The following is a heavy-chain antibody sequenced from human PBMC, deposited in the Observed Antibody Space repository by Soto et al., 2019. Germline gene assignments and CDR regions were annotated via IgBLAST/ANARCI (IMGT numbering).Heavy chain of an antibody. J-gene: IGHJ5*02. CDR2: ISAYNGDT. D-gene: IGHD3-22*01. Sequence: GASVKVSCKASGGTFSSYTISWVRQAPGQGLEWMGWISAYNGDTNYAQKLQGRVTMTTDTSTSTAYMELRSLRSDDTAVYYCARDYQLLCIDPWGQGTLVTVSS. V-gene: IGHV1-18*01. CDR3: ARDYQLLCIDP. CDR1: GGTFSSYT.